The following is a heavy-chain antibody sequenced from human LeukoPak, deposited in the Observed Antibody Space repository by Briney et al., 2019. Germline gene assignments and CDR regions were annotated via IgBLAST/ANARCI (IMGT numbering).Heavy chain of an antibody. J-gene: IGHJ4*02. CDR1: GYSISSGYY. Sequence: SETLSLTCTVSGYSISSGYYWGWIRQPPGKGLEGIGSIYHSGSTNYNPSLKSRVTISVDTSKNQFSLKLSSVTAADTAVYYCARGYSSSLDYWGQGTLVTVSS. CDR3: ARGYSSSLDY. D-gene: IGHD6-13*01. CDR2: IYHSGST. V-gene: IGHV4-38-2*02.